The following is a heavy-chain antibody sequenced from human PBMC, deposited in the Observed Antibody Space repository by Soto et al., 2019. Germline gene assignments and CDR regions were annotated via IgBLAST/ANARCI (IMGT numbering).Heavy chain of an antibody. J-gene: IGHJ4*02. V-gene: IGHV3-30-3*01. D-gene: IGHD3-3*01. Sequence: QVQLVESGGGVVQPGRSLRLSCAASGFTFSSYAMHWVRQAPGKGLEWVAVISYDGSNKYYADSVKGRFTISRDNSKNTLYLQMNSLRAEDTAVYYCARADIRFSEWLRRRSSMVYWGQGTLVTVSS. CDR2: ISYDGSNK. CDR1: GFTFSSYA. CDR3: ARADIRFSEWLRRRSSMVY.